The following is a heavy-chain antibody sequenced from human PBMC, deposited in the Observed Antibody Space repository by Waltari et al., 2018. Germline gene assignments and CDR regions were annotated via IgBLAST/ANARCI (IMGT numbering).Heavy chain of an antibody. D-gene: IGHD3-3*01. V-gene: IGHV3-30*02. CDR1: GFTFSSYG. Sequence: QVQLVESGGGVVQPGGSLRLSCAASGFTFSSYGMHWVRQAPGKGLELVAFIRYDGSNKYYADSVKGRFTISRDNSKNTLYLQMNSLRAEDTAVYYCARRFWDPYYFDYWGQGTLVTVSS. CDR3: ARRFWDPYYFDY. J-gene: IGHJ4*02. CDR2: IRYDGSNK.